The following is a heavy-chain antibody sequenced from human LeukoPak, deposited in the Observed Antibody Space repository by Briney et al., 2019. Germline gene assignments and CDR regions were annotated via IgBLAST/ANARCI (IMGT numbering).Heavy chain of an antibody. CDR3: ARRRQLAYYYYYMDV. J-gene: IGHJ6*03. CDR1: GGSISSYY. CDR2: INHSGST. D-gene: IGHD5-18*01. Sequence: SETLSLTCTVSGGSISSYYWSWIRQPPGKGLEWIGEINHSGSTNYNPSLKSRVTTSVDTSKNQFSLKLSSVTAADTAVYYCARRRQLAYYYYYMDVWGKGTTVTISS. V-gene: IGHV4-34*01.